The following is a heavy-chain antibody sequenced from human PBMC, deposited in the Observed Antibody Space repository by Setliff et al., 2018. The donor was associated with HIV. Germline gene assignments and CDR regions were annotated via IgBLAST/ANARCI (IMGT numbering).Heavy chain of an antibody. CDR2: IKPDGSER. D-gene: IGHD6-13*01. V-gene: IGHV3-7*01. J-gene: IGHJ4*02. Sequence: GGSLRLSCAASGFTLSSNWMSWVRQAPGKGLEWVANIKPDGSERYYVDSVKGRFTISRDNAKNSLYLQMSSLRAEDTAVYYCAREIGDSGWFMMSDYWGQGTLVTVSS. CDR1: GFTLSSNW. CDR3: AREIGDSGWFMMSDY.